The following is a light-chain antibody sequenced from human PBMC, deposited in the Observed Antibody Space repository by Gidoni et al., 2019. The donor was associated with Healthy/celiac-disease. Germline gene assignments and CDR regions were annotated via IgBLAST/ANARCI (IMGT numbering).Light chain of an antibody. CDR1: QSLLQSAGKNY. CDR3: MQSIQLPPMYT. CDR2: EVS. Sequence: DIVLTQTPLSLSVTTGQPASISCKSSQSLLQSAGKNYLYLYLQKPGQPPPLLIYEVSNRFSGVPVRFSGSGSGTDFTLNISLVEAEDVGVYYCMQSIQLPPMYTFGQGTKLEIK. J-gene: IGKJ2*01. V-gene: IGKV2D-29*01.